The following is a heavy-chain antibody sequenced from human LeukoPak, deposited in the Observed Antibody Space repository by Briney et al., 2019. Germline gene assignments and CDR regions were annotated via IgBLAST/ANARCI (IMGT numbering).Heavy chain of an antibody. CDR2: IGGEFNAATT. V-gene: IGHV3-15*04. CDR3: ATRGDYVGRVY. D-gene: IGHD4-17*01. Sequence: GGSLRLSCAASGFNFNNAYMSWVRQAPGKGLEWVGRIGGEFNAATTQYAAPVNGRFTISRDESRNTLYLEMNYLKTEDTAVYYCATRGDYVGRVYWGQGTLVTVSS. CDR1: GFNFNNAY. J-gene: IGHJ4*02.